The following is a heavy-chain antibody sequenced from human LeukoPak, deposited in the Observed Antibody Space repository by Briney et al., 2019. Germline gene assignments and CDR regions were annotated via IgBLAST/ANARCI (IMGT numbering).Heavy chain of an antibody. CDR1: GESFSDSY. CDR2: ITHSGST. J-gene: IGHJ4*02. D-gene: IGHD2-15*01. Sequence: PSETLSLTCAVYGESFSDSYWIWIRQPPGKGLEWIGGITHSGSTNYNPSLKSRVTISVDTSKNQFSLKLSSVTAADTAVYYCARSGAYCSGVSCYYSYWGQGTLVTVSS. V-gene: IGHV4-34*01. CDR3: ARSGAYCSGVSCYYSY.